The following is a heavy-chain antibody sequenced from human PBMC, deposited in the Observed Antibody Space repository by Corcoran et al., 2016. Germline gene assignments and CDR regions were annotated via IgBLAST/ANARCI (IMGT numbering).Heavy chain of an antibody. CDR1: GGSFSGYY. V-gene: IGHV4-34*01. Sequence: QLQQWGAGLLKPSETLSLTCAVYGGSFSGYYWSWIRQPPGKGLEWIGEINHSGSTNYNPSLKSRVTISVDTSKNQFSLKLSSVTAADTAVYYCARVVGAYYYYGMDVWGQGTTVTVAS. CDR3: ARVVGAYYYYGMDV. J-gene: IGHJ6*02. CDR2: INHSGST.